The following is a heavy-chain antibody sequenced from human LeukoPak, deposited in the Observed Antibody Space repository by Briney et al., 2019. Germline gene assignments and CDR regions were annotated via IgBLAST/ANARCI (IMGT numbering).Heavy chain of an antibody. CDR1: GFIFSNYG. CDR3: ARGSSANGGDY. J-gene: IGHJ4*02. Sequence: GGSLRPSCAASGFIFSNYGMHWVRQAPGKGLEWVAVIWYDGSSKYYADSVKGRFTISRDNSKNMLYLEVNSLRAEDTAVYYCARGSSANGGDYWGQGTLVTVSS. D-gene: IGHD2-8*01. V-gene: IGHV3-33*01. CDR2: IWYDGSSK.